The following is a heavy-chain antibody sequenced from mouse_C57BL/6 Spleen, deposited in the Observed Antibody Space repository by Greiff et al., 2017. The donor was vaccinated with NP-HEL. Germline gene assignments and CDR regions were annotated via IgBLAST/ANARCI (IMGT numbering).Heavy chain of an antibody. V-gene: IGHV1-5*01. D-gene: IGHD1-1*01. J-gene: IGHJ3*01. CDR2: IYPGNSDT. CDR3: TRGGTRAFALFAY. CDR1: GYTFTSYW. Sequence: VQLQQSGTVLARPGASVKMSCKTSGYTFTSYWMHWVKQRPGQGLEWIGAIYPGNSDTSYNQKFKGKAKLTAVTSSSTAYMELSSLTHEDSAVYYCTRGGTRAFALFAYWGQGTLVTVSA.